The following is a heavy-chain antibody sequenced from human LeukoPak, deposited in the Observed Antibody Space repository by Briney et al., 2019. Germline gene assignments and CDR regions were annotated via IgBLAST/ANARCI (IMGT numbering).Heavy chain of an antibody. J-gene: IGHJ4*02. Sequence: SVKVSCKASGGTFSSYAISWVRQAPGQGLEWMGRIIPILGIANYAQKFQGRVTITADKSTSTAYMELSSLRSEDTAVYYCARAGLYYYDSSGFFDYWGQGTLVTVSS. CDR2: IIPILGIA. V-gene: IGHV1-69*04. CDR3: ARAGLYYYDSSGFFDY. D-gene: IGHD3-22*01. CDR1: GGTFSSYA.